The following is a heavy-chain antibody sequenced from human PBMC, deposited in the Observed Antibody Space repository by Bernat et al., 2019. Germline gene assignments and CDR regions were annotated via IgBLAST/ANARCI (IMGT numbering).Heavy chain of an antibody. V-gene: IGHV3-30*03. J-gene: IGHJ4*02. CDR2: ISYDGSNK. CDR3: ASVIDDY. CDR1: GFTFSSYG. D-gene: IGHD2-21*01. Sequence: QVQLVESGGGVVQPGRSLRLSCAASGFTFSSYGMHWVRQAPGKGLEWVAVISYDGSNKYYADSVKGRFTISRDNSKNTLYLQMNSLRAEDTAVYYCASVIDDYWGQGTLVTVSS.